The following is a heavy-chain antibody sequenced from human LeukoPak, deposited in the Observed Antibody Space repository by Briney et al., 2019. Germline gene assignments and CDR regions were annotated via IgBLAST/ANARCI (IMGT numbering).Heavy chain of an antibody. CDR1: GFTFSSYA. V-gene: IGHV3-23*01. CDR2: ISGSGGST. D-gene: IGHD2-15*01. J-gene: IGHJ6*03. CDR3: AKRRQDIVVVVAATHYYYYMDV. Sequence: PGGSLRLSCAASGFTFSSYAMSWVRQAPGKGLEWVSAISGSGGSTYYADSVRGRFTISRDNSKNTLYLQMNSQRAEDTAVYYCAKRRQDIVVVVAATHYYYYMDVWGKGTTVTVSS.